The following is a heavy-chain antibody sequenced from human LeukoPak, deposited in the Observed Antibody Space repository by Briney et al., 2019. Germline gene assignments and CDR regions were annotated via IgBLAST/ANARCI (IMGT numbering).Heavy chain of an antibody. D-gene: IGHD2-21*01. J-gene: IGHJ6*02. V-gene: IGHV4-39*07. CDR1: GGSISSSYY. CDR2: IFYNGDT. Sequence: SETLSLTCTVSGGSISSSYYWGWIRQPPEKGPEWIGAIFYNGDTYYNPSLKSRVAISVDTSRNQFSLKLTSVTAADTAVYYCARDCEGIVVVDYDYCMDVWGQGTTVTVSS. CDR3: ARDCEGIVVVDYDYCMDV.